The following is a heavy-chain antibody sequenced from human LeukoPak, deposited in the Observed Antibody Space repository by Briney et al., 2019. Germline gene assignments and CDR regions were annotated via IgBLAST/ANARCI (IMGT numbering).Heavy chain of an antibody. D-gene: IGHD5-18*01. J-gene: IGHJ4*02. Sequence: GGSLRLSCAASGFTFSSYGMHWVRQAPGKGLDWVAAISNDGSKKYYADSVKGRFTISRDNSKNTLSLQVSSLRTEDTAVYYCAKDRYSYAFEYSDSWGQGTLVTVSS. CDR3: AKDRYSYAFEYSDS. V-gene: IGHV3-30*18. CDR1: GFTFSSYG. CDR2: ISNDGSKK.